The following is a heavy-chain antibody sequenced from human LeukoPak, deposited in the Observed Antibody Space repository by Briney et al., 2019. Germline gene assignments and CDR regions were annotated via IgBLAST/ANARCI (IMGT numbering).Heavy chain of an antibody. Sequence: GESLKISCKGSGYSINNYWIGWVRQMPGKGLEWMGIIYPADSDIRYSPSFQGQVTISADKSISTAYLQWSSLKASDTAMYYCARQEYCSGGSCYTWFDPWDQGTLVTVSS. V-gene: IGHV5-51*01. CDR1: GYSINNYW. J-gene: IGHJ5*02. CDR2: IYPADSDI. CDR3: ARQEYCSGGSCYTWFDP. D-gene: IGHD2-15*01.